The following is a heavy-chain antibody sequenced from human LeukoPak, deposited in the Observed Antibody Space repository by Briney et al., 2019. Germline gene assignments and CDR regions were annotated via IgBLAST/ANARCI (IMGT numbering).Heavy chain of an antibody. Sequence: SETLSLTCTVSGGSISGFYWSWIRQPPGKGLEWIGYMSNNGATTYNPSLKSRVTISIDMSNNHFSLTLKSVTAADKAVYYCARGSFPAYMTTVTTRAFPFDPWGQGTLVTVSS. J-gene: IGHJ5*02. V-gene: IGHV4-59*01. CDR3: ARGSFPAYMTTVTTRAFPFDP. D-gene: IGHD4-17*01. CDR2: MSNNGAT. CDR1: GGSISGFY.